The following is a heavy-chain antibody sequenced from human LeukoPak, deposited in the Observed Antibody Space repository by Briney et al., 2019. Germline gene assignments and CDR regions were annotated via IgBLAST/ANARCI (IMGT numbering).Heavy chain of an antibody. CDR3: ARLFDYGDYRAEPY. J-gene: IGHJ4*02. Sequence: GGSRRLSCAASGFTLKSYTMNWVRQAPGKGLEWVSSISTSSNYIYYADSVKGRFTISRQNAKNALYLQMNGLRAEDTAVYYCARLFDYGDYRAEPYWGQGTLVTASS. V-gene: IGHV3-21*01. CDR1: GFTLKSYT. CDR2: ISTSSNYI. D-gene: IGHD4-17*01.